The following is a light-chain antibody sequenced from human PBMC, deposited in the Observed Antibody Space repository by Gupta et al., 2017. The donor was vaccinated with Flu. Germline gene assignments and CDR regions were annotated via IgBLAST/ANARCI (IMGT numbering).Light chain of an antibody. CDR2: RNN. CDR1: SNDVGNQG. V-gene: IGLV10-54*02. Sequence: QAGLTQPASVSTGLRPSATITCTENSNDVGNQGAAWQQQHQGHPPKVLFDRNNNRPSGISERFSASMSGNTASLTITGLQAEDVADYYCTALNSSRNYAVFGGGTKMTVL. J-gene: IGLJ3*02. CDR3: TALNSSRNYAV.